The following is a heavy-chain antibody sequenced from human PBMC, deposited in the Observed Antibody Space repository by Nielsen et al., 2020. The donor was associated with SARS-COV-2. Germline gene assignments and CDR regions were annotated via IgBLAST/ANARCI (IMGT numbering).Heavy chain of an antibody. V-gene: IGHV4-4*02. J-gene: IGHJ6*03. CDR3: ARGDLVVVPSPVLGLGPIFYYFSLDF. Sequence: SETLSLTCAVSSGSVSSSSWWTWVRQSPGKGLQWIGEVSQTGNTNYNPSLKGRVTLLIDKSRSQFSLRLTSVSAADTAVYFCARGDLVVVPSPVLGLGPIFYYFSLDFWGKGTTVIVSS. CDR1: SGSVSSSSW. CDR2: VSQTGNT. D-gene: IGHD2-2*01.